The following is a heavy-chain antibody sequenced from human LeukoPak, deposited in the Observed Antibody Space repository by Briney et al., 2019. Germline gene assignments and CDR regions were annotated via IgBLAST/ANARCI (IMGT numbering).Heavy chain of an antibody. CDR3: AKDVVGQQWLENY. D-gene: IGHD6-19*01. J-gene: IGHJ4*02. V-gene: IGHV3-23*01. CDR1: GLTFSSYA. Sequence: GGSLRLSCAASGLTFSSYAMSWVRQAPGKGLEWVSVISGSGDSTYYADSVKGRFTISRDNSKNTLFLQMNGLRGEDMAVYHCAKDVVGQQWLENYWGQGTQVTVSS. CDR2: ISGSGDST.